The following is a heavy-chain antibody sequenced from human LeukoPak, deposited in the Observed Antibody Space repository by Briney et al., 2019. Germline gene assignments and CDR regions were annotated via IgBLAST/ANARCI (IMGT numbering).Heavy chain of an antibody. CDR3: ARGARGDTPYNWFDP. V-gene: IGHV4-34*01. J-gene: IGHJ5*02. CDR1: GGSLSGYY. Sequence: SEALSLTCAVHGGSLSGYYWSWIRQPPGKGLEWIGEINQSGETNYNPSLMSRVTISEDTSKNQFSLMLTSVTAADTAVYYCARGARGDTPYNWFDPWGQGTLVTVSS. D-gene: IGHD2-21*02. CDR2: INQSGET.